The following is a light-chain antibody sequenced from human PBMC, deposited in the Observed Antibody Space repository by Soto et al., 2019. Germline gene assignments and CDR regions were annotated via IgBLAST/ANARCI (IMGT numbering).Light chain of an antibody. CDR1: QGISSY. CDR2: AAS. J-gene: IGKJ4*01. V-gene: IGKV1-9*01. Sequence: DIQLTQSPSFLSASVGDRVTITCRASQGISSYLAWYQQKPGKAPKLLIYAASTWQSGVPSRFSGSGPGTEFTLTISSLQPEDFATYYCQQLNSYPLTFGGGTKVDIK. CDR3: QQLNSYPLT.